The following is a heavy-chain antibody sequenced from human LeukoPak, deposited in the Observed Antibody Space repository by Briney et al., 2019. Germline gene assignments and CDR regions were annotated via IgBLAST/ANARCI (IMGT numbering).Heavy chain of an antibody. Sequence: LGRTYYRSKWNNDYAVSVKSRITINPDTSKNQFSLQLNPVTPEDTAIYYCTRSIHSNYFDYWGQGTLVTVSS. D-gene: IGHD2/OR15-2a*01. CDR3: TRSIHSNYFDY. J-gene: IGHJ4*02. V-gene: IGHV6-1*01. CDR2: TYYRSKWNN.